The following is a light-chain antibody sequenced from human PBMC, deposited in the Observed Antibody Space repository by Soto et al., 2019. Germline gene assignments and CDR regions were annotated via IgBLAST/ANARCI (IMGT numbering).Light chain of an antibody. CDR2: KVS. CDR1: QSLVYSDGNTY. CDR3: MQGTHWPPT. V-gene: IGKV2-30*01. J-gene: IGKJ1*01. Sequence: DVVMTQSPLSLPVTLGQPASISCRSSQSLVYSDGNTYLNWFQQRPGQSPRRLIYKVSNRDSGVPDRFSGSASGTDFTLKISRVEAADVGVYYCMQGTHWPPTFGQGTKVEIK.